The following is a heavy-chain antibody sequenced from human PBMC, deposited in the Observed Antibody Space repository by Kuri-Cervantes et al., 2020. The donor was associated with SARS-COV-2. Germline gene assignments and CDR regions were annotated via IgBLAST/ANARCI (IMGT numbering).Heavy chain of an antibody. Sequence: GESLKISCAASGFTFSDYYMNWIRQAPGKGLEWVSYISRTGTSLYYADSVKGRFTISRDNAENSLYLQMNSLRAEDTAVYYCARDRVGSDAFDIWGQGTMVTVSS. V-gene: IGHV3-11*01. CDR2: ISRTGTSL. J-gene: IGHJ3*02. CDR1: GFTFSDYY. CDR3: ARDRVGSDAFDI. D-gene: IGHD1-26*01.